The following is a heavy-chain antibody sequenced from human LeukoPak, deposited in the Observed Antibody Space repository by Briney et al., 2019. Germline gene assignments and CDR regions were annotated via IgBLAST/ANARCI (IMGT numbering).Heavy chain of an antibody. J-gene: IGHJ5*02. CDR2: INPNSGGT. D-gene: IGHD6-19*01. Sequence: ASVKVSCKASGYTFTGYYMHWVRQAPGQGLEWMGWINPNSGGTNYAQKFQGRVTMTRDTSISTAYMELSRLRSDDTAVYYCARQYSSGWYEGWFDPWGQGTLVTVSS. V-gene: IGHV1-2*02. CDR1: GYTFTGYY. CDR3: ARQYSSGWYEGWFDP.